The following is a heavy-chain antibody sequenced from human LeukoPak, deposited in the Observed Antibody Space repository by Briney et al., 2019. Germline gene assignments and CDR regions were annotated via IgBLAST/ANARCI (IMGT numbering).Heavy chain of an antibody. V-gene: IGHV6-1*01. CDR3: ARVLDYGGSRRYWYFDL. CDR2: TYYRSKWYN. CDR1: GDSVSSNSAA. D-gene: IGHD4-23*01. Sequence: SQTLSLTCAISGDSVSSNSAAWNWIRQSPSRGLEWLGRTYYRSKWYNDYAVSVKSRITINPDTSKNQFSLQLNSVTPEDTAVYYCARVLDYGGSRRYWYFDLWGRGTLVTVSS. J-gene: IGHJ2*01.